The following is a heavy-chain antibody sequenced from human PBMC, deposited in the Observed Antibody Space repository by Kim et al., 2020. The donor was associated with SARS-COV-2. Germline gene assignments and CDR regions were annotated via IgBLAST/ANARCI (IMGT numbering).Heavy chain of an antibody. J-gene: IGHJ4*02. Sequence: SETLSLTCTVSGGSISSYYWSWIRQPPGKGLEWIGYIYYSGSTNYNPSLKSRVTISVDTSKNQFSLKLSSVTAADTAVYYCARSRVGATVYFDYWGQGTLVTVSS. D-gene: IGHD1-26*01. V-gene: IGHV4-59*13. CDR2: IYYSGST. CDR1: GGSISSYY. CDR3: ARSRVGATVYFDY.